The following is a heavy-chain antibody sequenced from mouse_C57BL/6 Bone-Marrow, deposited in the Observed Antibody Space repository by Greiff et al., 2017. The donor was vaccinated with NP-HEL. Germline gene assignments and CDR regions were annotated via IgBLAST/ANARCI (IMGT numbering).Heavy chain of an antibody. CDR2: IHPNSGST. Sequence: QVQLQQPGAELVKPGASVKLSCKASGYTFTSYWMHWVKQRPGQGLEWIGMIHPNSGSTNYNEKFKSKATLTVDKSSSTAYMQLSSLTSEDSAVYYCANYGSSYVWNFDVWGTGTTVTVSS. CDR1: GYTFTSYW. D-gene: IGHD1-1*01. J-gene: IGHJ1*03. V-gene: IGHV1-64*01. CDR3: ANYGSSYVWNFDV.